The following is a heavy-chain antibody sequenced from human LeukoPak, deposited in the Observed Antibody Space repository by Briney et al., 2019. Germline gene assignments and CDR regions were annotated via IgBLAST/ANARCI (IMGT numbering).Heavy chain of an antibody. D-gene: IGHD6-13*01. V-gene: IGHV1-3*01. Sequence: PQASVKVSCKASGYTFTSYAMHWVRQAPGQRLEWMGWINAGNGNTKYSQKFQGRVTITRDTSASTAYMELSSLRSEDTAVYYCARGGYSSSWNYYFDYWGQGTLVTVPS. CDR1: GYTFTSYA. CDR3: ARGGYSSSWNYYFDY. CDR2: INAGNGNT. J-gene: IGHJ4*02.